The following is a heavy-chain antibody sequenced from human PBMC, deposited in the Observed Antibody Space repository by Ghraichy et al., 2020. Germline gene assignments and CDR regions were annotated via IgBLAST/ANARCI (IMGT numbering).Heavy chain of an antibody. J-gene: IGHJ4*02. CDR1: GEAFAGYY. CDR3: ARYWGGYGLWSSIDF. Sequence: SETLSLTCGVHGEAFAGYYWTTRRQQSRKKWVGSGGISNGGETHYNPSLNSRVTVSLIRYKNQFSLHLTSVTASDTAIYYCARYWGGYGLWSSIDFWGQGTLVSVSS. D-gene: IGHD5-12*01. CDR2: ISNGGET. V-gene: IGHV4-34*10.